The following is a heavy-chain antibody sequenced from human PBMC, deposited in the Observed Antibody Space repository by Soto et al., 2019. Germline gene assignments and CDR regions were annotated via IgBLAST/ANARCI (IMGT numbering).Heavy chain of an antibody. CDR2: IYYSGST. D-gene: IGHD3-22*01. CDR3: ARSDYYDSSGYHVDIDY. V-gene: IGHV4-59*01. CDR1: GGSISSYY. Sequence: SETLSLTCTVSGGSISSYYWSWIRQPPGKGLEWIGYIYYSGSTNYNPSLKSRVTISVDTSKNQFSLKLSSVTAADTAVYYCARSDYYDSSGYHVDIDYWGQGTLVTVSS. J-gene: IGHJ4*02.